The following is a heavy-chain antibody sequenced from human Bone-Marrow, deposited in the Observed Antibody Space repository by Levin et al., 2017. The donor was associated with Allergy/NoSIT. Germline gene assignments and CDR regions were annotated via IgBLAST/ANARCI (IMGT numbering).Heavy chain of an antibody. V-gene: IGHV1-18*01. J-gene: IGHJ6*03. D-gene: IGHD2-2*01. CDR2: ISTHDGNT. Sequence: GESLKISCKASGYTFINYGITWVRQAPGQGLEWMGWISTHDGNTNYVQNLQGRVTMTTDTSTNTAYMELRSLRSDDTAVYYCARVPRGYCSSTSCFYYYMDVWGKGTTVTVSS. CDR3: ARVPRGYCSSTSCFYYYMDV. CDR1: GYTFINYG.